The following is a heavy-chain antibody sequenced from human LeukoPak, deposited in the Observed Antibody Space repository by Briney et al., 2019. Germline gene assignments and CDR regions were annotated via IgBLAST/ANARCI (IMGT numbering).Heavy chain of an antibody. CDR2: ISAYNGNT. CDR3: ARGLLVGAIDY. CDR1: GFTFTSFG. J-gene: IGHJ4*02. V-gene: IGHV1-18*01. Sequence: ASVKVSCKASGFTFTSFGFSWVRQAPGQGLEWMGWISAYNGNTNYAQNLQGRVTMTTDTSTSTAYMELRSLRSDDTAVYYCARGLLVGAIDYWGQGTLVTVSS. D-gene: IGHD1-26*01.